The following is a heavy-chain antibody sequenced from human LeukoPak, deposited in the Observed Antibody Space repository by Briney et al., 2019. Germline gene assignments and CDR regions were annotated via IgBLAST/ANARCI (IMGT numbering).Heavy chain of an antibody. V-gene: IGHV3-53*01. CDR2: IYSDNT. J-gene: IGHJ4*02. CDR3: ARRAGAYSHPYDY. D-gene: IGHD4/OR15-4a*01. CDR1: GFTVSSNS. Sequence: GGSLRLSCTVSGFTVSSNSMSWVRQAPGEGLEWVSFIYSDNTHYSGSVKGRFTISRDNSKNTLYLQMNSLRAEDTAVYYCARRAGAYSHPYDYWGQGTLVTVST.